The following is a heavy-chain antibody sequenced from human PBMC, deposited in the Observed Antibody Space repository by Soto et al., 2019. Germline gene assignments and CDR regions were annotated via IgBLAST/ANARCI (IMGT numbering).Heavy chain of an antibody. CDR2: IYWDDDK. V-gene: IGHV2-5*02. Sequence: SGPTLVNPTQTLTLTCTFSGFSLSTSGVGVGWIRQPPGKALEWLALIYWDDDKRYSPSLKSRLTITKDTSKNQVVLTMTNMDPMDTGTYFCAHKGPEDWPLDYRAQRTLVTGSS. CDR1: GFSLSTSGVG. D-gene: IGHD3-9*01. CDR3: AHKGPEDWPLDY. J-gene: IGHJ4*02.